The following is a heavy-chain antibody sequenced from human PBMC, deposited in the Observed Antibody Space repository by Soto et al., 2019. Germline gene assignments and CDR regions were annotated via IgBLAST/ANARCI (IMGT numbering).Heavy chain of an antibody. D-gene: IGHD6-19*01. V-gene: IGHV3-23*01. J-gene: IGHJ4*02. CDR3: AKERSSGWSFDY. CDR1: GFTFSTYA. CDR2: ISGSGDTT. Sequence: EVQLLESGGGLVQPGGSLRLSCAASGFTFSTYAMNWVRQAPGKGLEWVSAISGSGDTTYYADSVKGRFTVSRDNSKNTLYLQMNSLRAEDTAVFYCAKERSSGWSFDYWGPGTLVTVSS.